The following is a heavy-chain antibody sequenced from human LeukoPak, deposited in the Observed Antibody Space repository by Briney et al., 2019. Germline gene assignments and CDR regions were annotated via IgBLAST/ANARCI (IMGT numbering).Heavy chain of an antibody. D-gene: IGHD3-22*01. CDR3: ARHPDYYDSSDYADY. CDR1: GGSISSSSYY. J-gene: IGHJ4*02. CDR2: IYYSGST. V-gene: IGHV4-39*01. Sequence: SETLSLTCTVSGGSISSSSYYWGWIRQPPGKGLEWIGSIYYSGSTYYNPSLKSRVTISVDTSKNQFSLKLSSATAADTAVYYCARHPDYYDSSDYADYWGQGTLVTVSS.